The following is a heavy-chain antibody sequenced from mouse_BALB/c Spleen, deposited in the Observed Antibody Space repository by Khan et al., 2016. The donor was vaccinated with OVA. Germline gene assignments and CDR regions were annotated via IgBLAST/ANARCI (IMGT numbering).Heavy chain of an antibody. CDR3: AMGRTY. Sequence: QLKESGPGLVKPSQSLSLTCTVTGYSITSDYAWNWIRQFPGNKLEWMGYITYSGSTSYNPSLKSRISITPDTSKNQFFLQLNSVTTEDTAPYFCAMGRTYWGQGTLVTVSA. J-gene: IGHJ3*01. V-gene: IGHV3-2*02. D-gene: IGHD4-1*01. CDR2: ITYSGST. CDR1: GYSITSDYA.